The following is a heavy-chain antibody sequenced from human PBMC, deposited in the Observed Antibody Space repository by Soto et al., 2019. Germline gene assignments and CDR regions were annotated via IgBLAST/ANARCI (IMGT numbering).Heavy chain of an antibody. V-gene: IGHV1-69*01. D-gene: IGHD5-12*01. CDR2: IIPIFGTA. CDR3: ASPRKMATISPESYWYFDL. J-gene: IGHJ2*01. Sequence: QVQLVQSGAEVKKPGSSVKVSCKASGGTFSSYAISWVRQAPGQGLEWLGGIIPIFGTANYAQKFQGRVTITADESTSTACMELSSLRSEDTAVYYCASPRKMATISPESYWYFDLWGRGTLVTVSS. CDR1: GGTFSSYA.